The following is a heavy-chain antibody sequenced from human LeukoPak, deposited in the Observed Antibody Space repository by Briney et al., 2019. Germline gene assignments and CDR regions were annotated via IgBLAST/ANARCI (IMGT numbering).Heavy chain of an antibody. CDR2: AYHSGHT. CDR3: ARHPFATPFDY. D-gene: IGHD2-15*01. CDR1: GGSISDNY. V-gene: IGHV4-59*08. J-gene: IGHJ4*02. Sequence: SSETLSLTCTVSGGSISDNYWSWIRQPPGKGLEWIGYAYHSGHTNYNSSLKSRVTMSLDTSKSQFSLRLSSVTAADTAVYFCARHPFATPFDYWGPGTLVTVSS.